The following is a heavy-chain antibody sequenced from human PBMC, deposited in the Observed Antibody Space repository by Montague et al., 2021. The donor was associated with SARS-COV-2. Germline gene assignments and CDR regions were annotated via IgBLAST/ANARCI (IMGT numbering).Heavy chain of an antibody. CDR2: INYSGST. CDR1: GGSISSRSYY. Sequence: SETLSLTCTVSGGSISSRSYYWGWIRQPPGKRLEWIGYINYSGSTNYNPSLKSRVTISVDMSRNQFSLKLRSVTAADTAIYYCARPNQAPCHYAMDVWGQGTMVTVSS. J-gene: IGHJ6*02. CDR3: ARPNQAPCHYAMDV. V-gene: IGHV4-61*05. D-gene: IGHD1-14*01.